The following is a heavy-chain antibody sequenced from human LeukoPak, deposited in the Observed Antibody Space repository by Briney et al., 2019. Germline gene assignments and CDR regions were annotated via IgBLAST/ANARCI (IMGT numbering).Heavy chain of an antibody. V-gene: IGHV1-3*01. CDR2: INAGNGNT. CDR1: GYTFTSYA. CDR3: ARDLSYGQGWFDP. Sequence: ASVKVSCKASGYTFTSYAMHWVRQAPGQRLEWMGWINAGNGNTKYSQKFQGRVTITWDTSASTAYMELSSLRSEDTAVYYCARDLSYGQGWFDPWGQGTLVTVSS. J-gene: IGHJ5*02. D-gene: IGHD2-8*01.